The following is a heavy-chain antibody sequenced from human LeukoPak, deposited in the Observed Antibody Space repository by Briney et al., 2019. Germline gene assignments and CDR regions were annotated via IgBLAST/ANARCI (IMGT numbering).Heavy chain of an antibody. D-gene: IGHD2-15*01. Sequence: ASVKVSCKASGYTFTGYYMHWVRQAPGQGLEWMGWINPNSGGTNYAQKFQGRVTMTRDTSISTAYMELSRLRSDDAAVYYCAREKVGVVVAATVRHFDYWGQGTLVTVSS. CDR3: AREKVGVVVAATVRHFDY. CDR2: INPNSGGT. J-gene: IGHJ4*02. CDR1: GYTFTGYY. V-gene: IGHV1-2*02.